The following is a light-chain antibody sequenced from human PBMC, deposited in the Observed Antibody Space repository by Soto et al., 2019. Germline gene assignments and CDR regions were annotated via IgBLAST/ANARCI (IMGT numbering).Light chain of an antibody. Sequence: EIVLTQSPTTLSLSPGERATLSCRASQSVSSYFAWYQQKPGQAPRLLIYDASTRAAGIPARFSGSGSGTDFTLTISSLEPEDFAVYCCQQRSDWPLTFGGATKVEIK. CDR2: DAS. CDR3: QQRSDWPLT. CDR1: QSVSSY. V-gene: IGKV3-11*01. J-gene: IGKJ4*01.